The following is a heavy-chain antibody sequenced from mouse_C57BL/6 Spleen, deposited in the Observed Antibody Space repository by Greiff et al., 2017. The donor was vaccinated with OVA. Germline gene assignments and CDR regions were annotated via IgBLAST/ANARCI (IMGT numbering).Heavy chain of an antibody. Sequence: VQLQQSGGGLVKPGGSLKLSCAASGFTFSDYGMHWVRQAPEKGLEWVAYISSGSSTIYYADTVKGRFTISRDNAKNTLFLQMTSLRSENTAMYYCARGLGRDYWGQGTTLTVSS. D-gene: IGHD4-1*01. CDR2: ISSGSSTI. J-gene: IGHJ2*01. V-gene: IGHV5-17*01. CDR1: GFTFSDYG. CDR3: ARGLGRDY.